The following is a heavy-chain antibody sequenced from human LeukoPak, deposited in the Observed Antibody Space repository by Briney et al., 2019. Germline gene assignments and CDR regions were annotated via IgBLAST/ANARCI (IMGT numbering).Heavy chain of an antibody. J-gene: IGHJ4*02. CDR3: AKGGLYGSGTFDY. D-gene: IGHD3-10*01. Sequence: PGGSLRLSCAASGFTFSSNAMSWVRQAPGKGLEWVSAISGSGGSTYYADSVKGRFTISRDNSKNTLYLQMNSLRAEDTAVYYCAKGGLYGSGTFDYWGQGTLVTVSS. V-gene: IGHV3-23*01. CDR1: GFTFSSNA. CDR2: ISGSGGST.